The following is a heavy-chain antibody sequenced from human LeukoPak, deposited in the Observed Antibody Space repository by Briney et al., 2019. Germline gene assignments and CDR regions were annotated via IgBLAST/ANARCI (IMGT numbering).Heavy chain of an antibody. CDR2: IYYSGST. CDR3: ARDTPCGGDCYRIDY. D-gene: IGHD2-21*02. CDR1: GGSISSGDYY. J-gene: IGHJ4*02. V-gene: IGHV4-30-4*01. Sequence: SETLSLTCTVSGGSISSGDYYWSWIRQPPGKGLEWIGYIYYSGSTYYNPSLKSRVTISVDTSKNQFSLKLSSVTAADTAVYYCARDTPCGGDCYRIDYWGQGTLVTVSS.